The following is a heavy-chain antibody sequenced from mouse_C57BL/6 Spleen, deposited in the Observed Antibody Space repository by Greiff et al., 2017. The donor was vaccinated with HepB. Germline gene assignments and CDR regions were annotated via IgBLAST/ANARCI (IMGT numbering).Heavy chain of an antibody. CDR3: ARGGYDGFAY. J-gene: IGHJ3*01. V-gene: IGHV1-61*01. D-gene: IGHD2-2*01. Sequence: LVRPGSSVKLSCKASGYTFTSYWMDWVKQRPGQGLEWIGNIYPSDSETHYNQKFKDKATLTVDKSSSTAYMQLSSLTSEDSAVYYCARGGYDGFAYWGQGTLVTVSA. CDR2: IYPSDSET. CDR1: GYTFTSYW.